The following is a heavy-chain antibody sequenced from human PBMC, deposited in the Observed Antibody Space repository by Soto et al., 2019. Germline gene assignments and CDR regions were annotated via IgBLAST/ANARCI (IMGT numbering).Heavy chain of an antibody. CDR1: GGSFSGYY. CDR2: INHSGST. J-gene: IGHJ5*02. V-gene: IGHV4-34*01. CDR3: ARGQLRFLEWLSNWFDP. D-gene: IGHD3-3*01. Sequence: KPSETLSLTCAVYGGSFSGYYWSWIRQPPGKGLEWIGEINHSGSTNYNPSLKSRVTISVDTSKNQFSLKLSSVTAADTAVYYCARGQLRFLEWLSNWFDPWGQGTLVTVSS.